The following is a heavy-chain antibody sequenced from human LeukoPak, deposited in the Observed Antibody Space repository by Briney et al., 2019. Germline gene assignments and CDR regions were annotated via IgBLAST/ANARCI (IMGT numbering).Heavy chain of an antibody. J-gene: IGHJ3*01. D-gene: IGHD3-10*01. V-gene: IGHV3-33*06. Sequence: GGSLRLSCAASGFTFRRYGMHWVRQAPGKGLEWVAVIWYDGSNRNYADSVKGRFTISRDNSQNTLFLQMNSLRVEDTAIYYCAKDSYVSGRPLHTFDVWGQGTMVTVSS. CDR2: IWYDGSNR. CDR1: GFTFRRYG. CDR3: AKDSYVSGRPLHTFDV.